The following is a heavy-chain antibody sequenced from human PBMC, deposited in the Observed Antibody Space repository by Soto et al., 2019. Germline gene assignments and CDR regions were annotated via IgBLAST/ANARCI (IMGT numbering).Heavy chain of an antibody. CDR3: ARIHCSGGSCSTEKYYFDY. CDR2: INAGNGNT. J-gene: IGHJ4*02. Sequence: ASVKVSCKASGYTFTSYAMHWVRQAPGQRLEWMGWINAGNGNTKYSQKFQGRVTITRDTSASTAYMELSSLRSEDTAVYYCARIHCSGGSCSTEKYYFDYRGQGTLVTVSS. V-gene: IGHV1-3*01. D-gene: IGHD2-15*01. CDR1: GYTFTSYA.